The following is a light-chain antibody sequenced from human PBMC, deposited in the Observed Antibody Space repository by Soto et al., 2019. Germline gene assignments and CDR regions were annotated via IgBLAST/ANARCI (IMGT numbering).Light chain of an antibody. CDR3: AAWDDSLNGVV. CDR2: SNN. V-gene: IGLV1-44*01. J-gene: IGLJ2*01. CDR1: SSTIGSNT. Sequence: QSVLTQPPSASGTPGQRLTISCSGSSSTIGSNTVNWYQQLPGTAPKLIIYSNNQRPSGVPDRFSGSKSGTSASLAISGLQSEDEPDYYCAAWDDSLNGVVFGGGTTVTV.